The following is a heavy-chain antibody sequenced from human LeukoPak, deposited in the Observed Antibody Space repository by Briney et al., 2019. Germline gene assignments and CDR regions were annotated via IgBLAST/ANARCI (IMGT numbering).Heavy chain of an antibody. D-gene: IGHD3-10*01. CDR2: MSYKYSGST. J-gene: IGHJ4*02. Sequence: KPSETLSLTCTVSGGSISSSSNYWGWIRQPPGKGLEWIGSMSYKYSGSTYYNPSLKSRVTISVDTSKNQFSLRLSSVTAADTAVYYCARHGMYSGSGSYYDPFDYWGQGTLVTVSS. V-gene: IGHV4-39*01. CDR3: ARHGMYSGSGSYYDPFDY. CDR1: GGSISSSSNY.